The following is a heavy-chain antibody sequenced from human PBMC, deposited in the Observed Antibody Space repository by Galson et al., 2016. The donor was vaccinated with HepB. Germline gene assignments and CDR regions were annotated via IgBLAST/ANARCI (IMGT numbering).Heavy chain of an antibody. CDR3: ARAYYYASGTYLDR. CDR2: IFYTGST. J-gene: IGHJ4*02. V-gene: IGHV4-61*01. Sequence: SETLSLTCTVSGGSVSGGSYSLSWIRQPQGKGLEWIGYIFYTGSTNCNPSLKSRVTMSADTSKNQFHLRLSSVTAADTAVYYCARAYYYASGTYLDRWGQGALVTVSS. D-gene: IGHD3-10*01. CDR1: GGSVSGGSYS.